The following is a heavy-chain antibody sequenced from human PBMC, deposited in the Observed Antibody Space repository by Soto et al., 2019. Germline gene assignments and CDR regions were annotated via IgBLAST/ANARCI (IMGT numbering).Heavy chain of an antibody. CDR2: IIPIFGTA. CDR1: GGTFSSYA. CDR3: ASHYDSSGYYYRGLDY. Sequence: QVQLVQSGAEVKKPGSSVKVSCKASGGTFSSYAISWVRQAPGQGLEWMVGIIPIFGTADYAQKFQGRVTITADESTSTGNMELSSLRSEDTAVYYCASHYDSSGYYYRGLDYWGQGTLGTVSS. J-gene: IGHJ4*02. D-gene: IGHD3-22*01. V-gene: IGHV1-69*12.